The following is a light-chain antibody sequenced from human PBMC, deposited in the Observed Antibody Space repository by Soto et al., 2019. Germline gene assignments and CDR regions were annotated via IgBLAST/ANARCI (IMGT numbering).Light chain of an antibody. CDR1: QSIDTS. CDR3: QHYQSFSGM. Sequence: DIQMTQSPSTLSASVGDRVTVTCRAGQSIDTSLAWYQQKPGEALRLLIFRASTLEGGVPSRFSGSGSGTKFTLTISSLQADDFATYYCQHYQSFSGMFGQGTKVEIK. J-gene: IGKJ1*01. CDR2: RAS. V-gene: IGKV1-5*03.